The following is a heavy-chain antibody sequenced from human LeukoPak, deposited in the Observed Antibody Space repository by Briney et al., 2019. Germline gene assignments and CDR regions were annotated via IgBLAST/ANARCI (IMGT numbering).Heavy chain of an antibody. CDR3: ARVSGVLRFLEWPAKNWFDP. J-gene: IGHJ5*02. D-gene: IGHD3-3*01. CDR1: GYTFTSYG. V-gene: IGHV1-18*01. Sequence: GASVKVSCKASGYTFTSYGISWVRQAPGQGLEWMGWISAYNGNTNYAQKLQGRVTMTTDTSTSTAYMELRSLRSDDTAVYYCARVSGVLRFLEWPAKNWFDPWGQGTLVTVSS. CDR2: ISAYNGNT.